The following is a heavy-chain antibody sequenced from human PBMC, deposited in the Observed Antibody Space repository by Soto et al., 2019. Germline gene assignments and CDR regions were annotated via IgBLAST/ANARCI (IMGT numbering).Heavy chain of an antibody. J-gene: IGHJ4*02. Sequence: GGSLRLSCAASGFTFGSYWMHWVRQAPGKGLVWVSRINSDGSSTSYADSVKGRFTISRDNAKNTLYLQMNSLRAEDTAVYYCARDRGFSPKYDYWGQGTLVTVSS. V-gene: IGHV3-74*01. CDR1: GFTFGSYW. CDR2: INSDGSST. CDR3: ARDRGFSPKYDY. D-gene: IGHD3-3*01.